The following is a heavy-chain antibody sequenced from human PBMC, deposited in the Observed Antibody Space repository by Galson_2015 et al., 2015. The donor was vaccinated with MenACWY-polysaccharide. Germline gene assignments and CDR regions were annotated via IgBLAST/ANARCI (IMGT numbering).Heavy chain of an antibody. CDR2: ISGSGDDT. CDR3: AKGTTVRGPALIILFDY. V-gene: IGHV3-23*01. D-gene: IGHD4-11*01. Sequence: SLRLSCAASGFTFDSNAMGWVRQAPGKGLEWVSGISGSGDDTYYTGSVKGRFTISRDNSKNTLYLQMNSLRAEDTAVYYCAKGTTVRGPALIILFDYWGQGTLVPSPQ. J-gene: IGHJ4*02. CDR1: GFTFDSNA.